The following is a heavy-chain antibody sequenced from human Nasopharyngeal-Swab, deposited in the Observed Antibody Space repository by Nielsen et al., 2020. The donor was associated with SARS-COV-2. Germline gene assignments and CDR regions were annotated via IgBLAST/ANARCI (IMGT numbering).Heavy chain of an antibody. CDR3: ARGTAMAPVYYYYGMDV. Sequence: GGSLRLSYAASGFTFSSYGMHWVRQAPGKGLEWVAVISYDGSNKYYADSVKGRFTISRDNSKNTLYLQMNSLRAEDTAVYYCARGTAMAPVYYYYGMDVWGQGTTVTVSS. V-gene: IGHV3-30*03. CDR2: ISYDGSNK. J-gene: IGHJ6*02. D-gene: IGHD5-18*01. CDR1: GFTFSSYG.